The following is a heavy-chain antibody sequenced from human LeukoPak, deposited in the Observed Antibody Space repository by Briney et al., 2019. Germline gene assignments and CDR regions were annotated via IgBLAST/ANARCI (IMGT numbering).Heavy chain of an antibody. D-gene: IGHD3-16*01. CDR1: GFTFSSYS. V-gene: IGHV3-48*02. J-gene: IGHJ5*02. CDR3: ARDFVGGAT. Sequence: GGSLRLSCAASGFTFSSYSMNWVRQAPGKGLEWLSYISSGSSTMYYADSVKGRLTTSRDNAKNLMYLQMNSLRDEDTAVYYCARDFVGGATWGQGTLVTVS. CDR2: ISSGSSTM.